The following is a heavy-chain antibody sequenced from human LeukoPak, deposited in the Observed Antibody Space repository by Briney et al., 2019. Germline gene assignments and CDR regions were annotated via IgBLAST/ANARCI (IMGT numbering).Heavy chain of an antibody. CDR2: IWYDGSNK. V-gene: IGHV3-33*01. Sequence: GGSLRLSCAASGFTFSSYGMHWVRQAPGKGLEWVAVIWYDGSNKYYADSVKGRFTISRDNSKNTLYLQMNSPRAEDTAVYYCARESEYYYDSSGYYPKGSDYWGQGTLVTVSS. J-gene: IGHJ4*02. CDR1: GFTFSSYG. CDR3: ARESEYYYDSSGYYPKGSDY. D-gene: IGHD3-22*01.